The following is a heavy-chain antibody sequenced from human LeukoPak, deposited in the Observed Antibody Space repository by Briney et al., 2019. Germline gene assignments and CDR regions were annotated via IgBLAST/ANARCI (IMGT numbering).Heavy chain of an antibody. J-gene: IGHJ3*02. Sequence: GGSLRLSCAASGFTFSSYAMHWVRQAPGMGLEWVAVISYDGSNKYYADSVKGRSTISRDNSKNTLYLQMNSLRAEDTAVYYCARESDAFDIWGQGTMVTVSS. CDR2: ISYDGSNK. CDR3: ARESDAFDI. V-gene: IGHV3-30-3*01. CDR1: GFTFSSYA.